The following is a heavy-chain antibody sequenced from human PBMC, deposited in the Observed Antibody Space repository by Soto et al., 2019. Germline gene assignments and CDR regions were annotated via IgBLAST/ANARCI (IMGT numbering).Heavy chain of an antibody. Sequence: QVQLVQSGAEVKKPGSSVKVSCKASGGTFSSYAISWVRQAPGQGLEWMGGIIPIFGTANSAKKFQGRVTITADESRRTAYMELSILRSEDTAVYYCARTRYYDILTVYHYYYHGMDVLGQGTTVIVSS. V-gene: IGHV1-69*01. CDR3: ARTRYYDILTVYHYYYHGMDV. CDR2: IIPIFGTA. CDR1: GGTFSSYA. D-gene: IGHD3-9*01. J-gene: IGHJ6*02.